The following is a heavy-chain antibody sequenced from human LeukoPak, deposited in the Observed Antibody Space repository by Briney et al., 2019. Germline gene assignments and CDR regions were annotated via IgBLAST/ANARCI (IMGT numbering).Heavy chain of an antibody. CDR1: GYTFTSYY. D-gene: IGHD3-22*01. Sequence: ASVKVSCKASGYTFTSYYMHWVRQAPGQGLDWMGIINPSGGSTSYAQKFQGRVTMTRDTSTSTVYMELSSLRSEDTAVYYCARGSLFYDSSGYYPDAFDIWGQGTMVTVSS. CDR3: ARGSLFYDSSGYYPDAFDI. CDR2: INPSGGST. V-gene: IGHV1-46*03. J-gene: IGHJ3*02.